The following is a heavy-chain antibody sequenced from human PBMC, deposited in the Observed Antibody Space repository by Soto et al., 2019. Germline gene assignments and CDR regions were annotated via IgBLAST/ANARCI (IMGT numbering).Heavy chain of an antibody. V-gene: IGHV3-7*01. CDR2: IDRDGSGK. D-gene: IGHD3-10*01. CDR1: GFTFRGHR. Sequence: EVQLVESGGGLVQPGGSLRLACVVSGFTFRGHRMTWVRQAPGKGLEWVANIDRDGSGKFYADSVRGRFTVSRDDADNSLFLQMRSLRAEDTALYYCARVMETANEFLDHWGQGARVTVSS. CDR3: ARVMETANEFLDH. J-gene: IGHJ4*02.